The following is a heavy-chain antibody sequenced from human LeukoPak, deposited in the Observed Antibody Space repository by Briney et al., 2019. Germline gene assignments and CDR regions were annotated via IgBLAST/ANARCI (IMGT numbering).Heavy chain of an antibody. V-gene: IGHV3-30*02. Sequence: PGGSLRLSWAAAGFAFSSYGMHWVRQAPGKGLEWVAFIRYDGSNKYYADSVKGRFTISRANSKNTLYLQMNSLRAEDTAVYYCAKDARLELPVNYYMDVWGKGTTVTVSS. J-gene: IGHJ6*03. CDR2: IRYDGSNK. CDR3: AKDARLELPVNYYMDV. CDR1: GFAFSSYG. D-gene: IGHD1-7*01.